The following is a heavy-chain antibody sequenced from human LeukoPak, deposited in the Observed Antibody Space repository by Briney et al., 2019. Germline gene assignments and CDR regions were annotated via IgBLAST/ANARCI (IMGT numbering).Heavy chain of an antibody. V-gene: IGHV3-15*01. CDR2: IKSKTDGGKP. CDR1: GFTFRNFN. CDR3: TYSSPWFDP. Sequence: GGSLRLSCAASGFTFRNFNIHWVRQAPGKGLEWVGHIKSKTDGGKPDYATPVKGRFTISRDDSKNTLYLQMNSLKTEDTAVYYCTYSSPWFDPWGQGTLVTVSS. D-gene: IGHD2-15*01. J-gene: IGHJ5*02.